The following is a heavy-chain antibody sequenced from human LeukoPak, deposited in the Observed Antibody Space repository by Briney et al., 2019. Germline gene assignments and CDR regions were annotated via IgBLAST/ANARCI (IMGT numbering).Heavy chain of an antibody. CDR2: IYYSGST. V-gene: IGHV4-39*01. CDR1: GGSISSSSYY. CDR3: ASSKGEGDWFDP. J-gene: IGHJ5*02. Sequence: SSETLSLTCTVSGGSISSSSYYWGWIRQPPGKGLEWIGSIYYSGSTYYNPSLKSRVTISVDTSKNQLSLKLSSVTAADTAVYYCASSKGEGDWFDPWGQGTLVTVSS.